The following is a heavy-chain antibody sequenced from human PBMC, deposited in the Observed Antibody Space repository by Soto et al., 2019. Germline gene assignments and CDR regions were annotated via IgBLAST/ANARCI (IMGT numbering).Heavy chain of an antibody. CDR3: ARGGYSSGWNNYFDS. D-gene: IGHD6-19*01. J-gene: IGHJ4*02. V-gene: IGHV4-59*01. Sequence: QVQLQESGPGLVKPSETLSLTCTVSGGSISGYYWSWIRQPPGKGLEWIGYIYYSGSTNYNPSLKRRVTISADTSKNQFSLKLTSVTAADTGVYYCARGGYSSGWNNYFDSWGQGTLVTVSS. CDR2: IYYSGST. CDR1: GGSISGYY.